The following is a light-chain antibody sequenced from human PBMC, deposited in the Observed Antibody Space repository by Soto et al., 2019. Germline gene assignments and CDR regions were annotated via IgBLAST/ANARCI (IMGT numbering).Light chain of an antibody. Sequence: QSVLTQPPSASGTPGQRVTISCSGSNSNIGSNTVNWYQQLPGTAPKLLIYSNNQRPSGVPDRFSGSKSGTSASLAISGLQSENEADYYCTAWDAKLNGTHWVFGGGTKLTVL. CDR2: SNN. CDR3: TAWDAKLNGTHWV. J-gene: IGLJ3*02. V-gene: IGLV1-44*01. CDR1: NSNIGSNT.